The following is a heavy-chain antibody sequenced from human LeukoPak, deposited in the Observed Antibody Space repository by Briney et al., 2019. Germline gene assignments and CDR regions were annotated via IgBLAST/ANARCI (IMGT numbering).Heavy chain of an antibody. CDR3: ARDIYDSSGYYSGYDY. CDR1: GGTFSSYA. D-gene: IGHD3-22*01. CDR2: IIPIFGTA. Sequence: SVKVSCKASGGTFSSYAISWVRQAPGQGLEWMGGIIPIFGTANYAQKFQGGVTITTDESTSTAYMELSSLRSKDTAVYYCARDIYDSSGYYSGYDYWGQGTLVTVSS. V-gene: IGHV1-69*05. J-gene: IGHJ4*02.